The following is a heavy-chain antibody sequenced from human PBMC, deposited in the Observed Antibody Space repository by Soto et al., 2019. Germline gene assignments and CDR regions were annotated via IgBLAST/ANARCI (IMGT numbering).Heavy chain of an antibody. V-gene: IGHV4-34*01. CDR1: GGSFSGYY. CDR2: INHSGST. J-gene: IGHJ4*02. CDR3: ARGPGATDYYFDY. Sequence: QVQLQQWGAGLLKPSETLSLTCAVYGGSFSGYYWSWIRQPPGKGLEWIGEINHSGSTNYNPSLKSRVTISVDTSKNQFSLKLSSVTAADTAVYYCARGPGATDYYFDYWGQGTLVTVSS. D-gene: IGHD1-26*01.